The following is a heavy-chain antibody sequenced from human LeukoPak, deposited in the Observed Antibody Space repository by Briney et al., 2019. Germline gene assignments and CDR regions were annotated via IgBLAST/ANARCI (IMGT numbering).Heavy chain of an antibody. Sequence: ASVKVSCEASGYTFTSYDISWVRQATGQGLEWMGWMNPNSGNTGSAQRFQGRITMTRDTSISTAYMELSSLRFEDTAVYYCARGPLVRLPSSFDPWGQGTLVTVSS. V-gene: IGHV1-8*01. CDR2: MNPNSGNT. J-gene: IGHJ5*02. D-gene: IGHD3-16*02. CDR1: GYTFTSYD. CDR3: ARGPLVRLPSSFDP.